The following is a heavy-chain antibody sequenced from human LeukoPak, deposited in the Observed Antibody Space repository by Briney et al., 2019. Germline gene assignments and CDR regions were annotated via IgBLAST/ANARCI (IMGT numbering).Heavy chain of an antibody. V-gene: IGHV3-30*03. CDR2: ISFDGSNK. CDR1: GFTFNGYG. J-gene: IGHJ4*02. D-gene: IGHD6-6*01. CDR3: ARDRSMATRLWTPTDY. Sequence: PGGSLRLSCAASGFTFNGYGIHWVRQAPGKGLEWVAFISFDGSNKYYADSVKGRITISRDNSKNTLYLQMNSLRAEDTAVYYCARDRSMATRLWTPTDYWGQGTLVTVSS.